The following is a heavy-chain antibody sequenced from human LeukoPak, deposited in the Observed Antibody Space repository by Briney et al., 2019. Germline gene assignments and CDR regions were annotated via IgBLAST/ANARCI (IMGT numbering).Heavy chain of an antibody. D-gene: IGHD4-23*01. V-gene: IGHV3-21*01. CDR3: ARTVVTPHRLDY. CDR1: GFTFSIYS. Sequence: KSGGSLRLSCAASGFTFSIYSMNWVRQTPGKGLEWVSCISGSSSYTDYADSVKGRFTISRDNAKNSLYLQMNSLRAEGTAVYYCARTVVTPHRLDYWGQGTLVTVSS. CDR2: ISGSSSYT. J-gene: IGHJ4*02.